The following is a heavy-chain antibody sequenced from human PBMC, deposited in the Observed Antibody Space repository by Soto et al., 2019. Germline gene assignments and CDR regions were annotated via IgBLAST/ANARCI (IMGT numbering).Heavy chain of an antibody. Sequence: QVQLVESGGGVVQPGRSLRLSCAASGFTFSSYAMHWVRQAPGKGLEWVAVISYDGSNKYYADSVKGRFTISRDNSKNTLYLQMNSLRAEDTAVYYCASGTILGGGFDYWGQGTLVTFSS. V-gene: IGHV3-30-3*01. CDR1: GFTFSSYA. CDR3: ASGTILGGGFDY. J-gene: IGHJ4*02. CDR2: ISYDGSNK. D-gene: IGHD3-3*01.